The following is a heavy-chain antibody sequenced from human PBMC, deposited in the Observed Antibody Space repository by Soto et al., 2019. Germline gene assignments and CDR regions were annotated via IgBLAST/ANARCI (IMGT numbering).Heavy chain of an antibody. V-gene: IGHV3-11*01. CDR2: IGSTGSNI. J-gene: IGHJ5*02. CDR3: GRPHDRAGIDP. D-gene: IGHD6-19*01. Sequence: QVQLVESGGGLVKPGGSLRLSCAASGFNFHDYYMHWFRQAPGKGLEWIAFIGSTGSNIYYADSVQRRFTVSRDNALNTLSLEMNSLTAEDTAVYFCGRPHDRAGIDPWGQGTRVTVSS. CDR1: GFNFHDYY.